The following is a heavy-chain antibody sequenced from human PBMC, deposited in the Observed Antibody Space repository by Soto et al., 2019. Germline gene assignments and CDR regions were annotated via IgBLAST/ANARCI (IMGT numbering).Heavy chain of an antibody. Sequence: QLQLQESGPGLVKPSETLSLTCTVSGGSISSSSYYWGWIRQPPGKGLEWIGSIYYSGSTYYNPSLKSRVTISVDTSKNQFSLKLSSVTAADTAVYYCARHHYDFWSGYYYYYYGMDVWGQGTTVTVSS. CDR3: ARHHYDFWSGYYYYYYGMDV. CDR1: GGSISSSSYY. V-gene: IGHV4-39*01. J-gene: IGHJ6*02. D-gene: IGHD3-3*01. CDR2: IYYSGST.